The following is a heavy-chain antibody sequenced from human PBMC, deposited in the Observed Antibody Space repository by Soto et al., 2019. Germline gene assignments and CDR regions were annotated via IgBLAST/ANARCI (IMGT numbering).Heavy chain of an antibody. J-gene: IGHJ4*02. D-gene: IGHD6-19*01. CDR1: GGSISDNNW. Sequence: QVQLQESGPGLVKPSGTLSLTCAVSGGSISDNNWWSWVRQPPGKGLEWIGEIYHRGTTNYNPPLKSRFTISMDKSKNQISMVLNSVTAADSAVYYCARHIGVAGTRGFDYWGQGTLVTVSS. CDR3: ARHIGVAGTRGFDY. CDR2: IYHRGTT. V-gene: IGHV4-4*02.